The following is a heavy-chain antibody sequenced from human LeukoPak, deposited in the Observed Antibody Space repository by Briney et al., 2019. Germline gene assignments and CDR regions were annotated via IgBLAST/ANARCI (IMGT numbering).Heavy chain of an antibody. V-gene: IGHV4-61*02. CDR2: VHTSGST. Sequence: SQTLSLNCTVSGGSISSGSYYWSWIRQPAGKGLEWVGRVHTSGSTNYNPPLKSRVTISLDTSKNQFSLELRSVTAADTAVYYCASSAYTGSNYFDPWGQGTLVTVSS. CDR3: ASSAYTGSNYFDP. D-gene: IGHD6-25*01. J-gene: IGHJ5*02. CDR1: GGSISSGSYY.